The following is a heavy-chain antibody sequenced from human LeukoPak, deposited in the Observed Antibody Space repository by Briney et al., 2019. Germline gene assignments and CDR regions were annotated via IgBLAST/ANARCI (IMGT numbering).Heavy chain of an antibody. D-gene: IGHD3-22*01. V-gene: IGHV4-39*07. J-gene: IGHJ4*02. Sequence: SETLSLTCTVSGGSVNSGAYYWSWIRQPPGKGLEWIGNIYSRGSAYYNPSLKSRVTMSVDTSKNQFSLELTSVTAADTAVYYCARKPIVNSAWYYFDYWGQGTLVTGSS. CDR3: ARKPIVNSAWYYFDY. CDR2: IYSRGSA. CDR1: GGSVNSGAYY.